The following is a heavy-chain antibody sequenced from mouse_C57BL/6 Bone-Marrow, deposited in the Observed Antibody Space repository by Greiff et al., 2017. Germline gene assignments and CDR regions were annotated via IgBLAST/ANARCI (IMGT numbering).Heavy chain of an antibody. D-gene: IGHD1-1*01. J-gene: IGHJ2*01. CDR1: GFNIKDDY. Sequence: EVQGVESGAELVRPGASVKLSCTASGFNIKDDYMHWVKQRPEQGLEWIGWIDPENGDTEYASKFQGKATITADTSSNTAYLQLSSLTSEDTAVYYCTTLYYGPYYFDYWGQGTTLTVSS. CDR3: TTLYYGPYYFDY. CDR2: IDPENGDT. V-gene: IGHV14-4*01.